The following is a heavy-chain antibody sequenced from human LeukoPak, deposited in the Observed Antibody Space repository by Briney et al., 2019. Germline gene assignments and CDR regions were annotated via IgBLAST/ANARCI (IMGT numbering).Heavy chain of an antibody. D-gene: IGHD3-22*01. CDR2: ISGSGGST. J-gene: IGHJ4*02. CDR1: GFTFSSYA. CDR3: AKDPARNYYDSSEPN. Sequence: PGGSLRLSCVASGFTFSSYAMSWVRQAPGKGLEWVSAISGSGGSTYYADSVKGRFTISRDNSKNTLYLQMNSLRAEDTAVYYCAKDPARNYYDSSEPNWGQGTLVTVSS. V-gene: IGHV3-23*01.